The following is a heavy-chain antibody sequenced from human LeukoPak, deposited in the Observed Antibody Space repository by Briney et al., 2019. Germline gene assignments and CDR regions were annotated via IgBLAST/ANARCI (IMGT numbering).Heavy chain of an antibody. D-gene: IGHD6-19*01. CDR1: GFTLSNAW. V-gene: IGHV3-15*01. Sequence: GGSLRLSCAASGFTLSNAWMSWVRQAPGKGLEWVGRIKSKTDGGTTDYAATVKGRFPMTRADSQNTLYLQMNSLKTENTAEYCCTTDRSGCYDYWGQGTLVTVSS. J-gene: IGHJ4*02. CDR2: IKSKTDGGTT. CDR3: TTDRSGCYDY.